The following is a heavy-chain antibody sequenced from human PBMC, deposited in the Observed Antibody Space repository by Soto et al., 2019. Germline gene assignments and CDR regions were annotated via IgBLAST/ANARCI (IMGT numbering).Heavy chain of an antibody. D-gene: IGHD3-22*01. CDR2: IYYSGST. CDR1: GGSIGSGDGY. Sequence: SETLCLTCTVAGGSIGSGDGYWSWIRQPPGKGLEWIGYIYYSGSTYYNPSLKSRVTISVDTSKNQFSLKLSSVTAADTAVYYCARYYDSSGHLPENFDYWGQGTLVTVSS. J-gene: IGHJ4*02. CDR3: ARYYDSSGHLPENFDY. V-gene: IGHV4-30-4*01.